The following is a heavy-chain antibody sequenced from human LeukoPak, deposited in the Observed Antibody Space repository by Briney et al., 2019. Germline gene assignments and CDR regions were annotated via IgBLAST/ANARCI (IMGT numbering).Heavy chain of an antibody. CDR3: ARGYDFWSGYLYDY. CDR2: TYYSGRT. D-gene: IGHD3-3*01. Sequence: SETLSLTCTVSSGSISSHYWSWIRQPQGKGLEWIGYTYYSGRTNYNPSLNSRVTISVDTSKNQFSLKLSSVTAADTAVYYCARGYDFWSGYLYDYWGQGTLVTVSS. V-gene: IGHV4-59*11. CDR1: SGSISSHY. J-gene: IGHJ4*02.